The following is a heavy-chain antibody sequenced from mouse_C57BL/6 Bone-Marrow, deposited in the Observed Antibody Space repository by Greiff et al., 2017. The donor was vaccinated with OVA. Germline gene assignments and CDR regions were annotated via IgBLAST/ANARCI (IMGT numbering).Heavy chain of an antibody. V-gene: IGHV14-3*01. CDR2: IDPANGNT. Sequence: EVKLVESVAELVRPGASVKLSCTASGFNITNTYMHWVKQRPEQGLEWIGRIDPANGNTKYAPKFQGKATITADTSSNTAYLQLSSLTSEDTAIYYCARSRYYGSSYLYFDYWGQGTTLTVSS. J-gene: IGHJ2*01. CDR1: GFNITNTY. D-gene: IGHD1-1*01. CDR3: ARSRYYGSSYLYFDY.